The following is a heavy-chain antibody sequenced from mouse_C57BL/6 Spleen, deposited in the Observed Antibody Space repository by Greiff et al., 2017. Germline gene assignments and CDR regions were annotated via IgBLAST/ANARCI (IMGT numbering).Heavy chain of an antibody. CDR2: INPSNGGT. CDR1: GYTFTSYW. D-gene: IGHD2-10*01. J-gene: IGHJ2*01. V-gene: IGHV1-53*01. CDR3: AREPSYPRFAY. Sequence: VKLQQPGTELVKPGASVKLSCKASGYTFTSYWMHWVKQRPGQGLEWIGNINPSNGGTNYNEKFKSKATLTVDKSSITAYMQLSSLTSEDAAVYYCAREPSYPRFAYWGQGTTLTVSS.